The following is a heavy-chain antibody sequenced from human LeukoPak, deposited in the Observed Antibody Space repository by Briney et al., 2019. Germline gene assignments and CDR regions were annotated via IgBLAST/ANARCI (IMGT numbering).Heavy chain of an antibody. CDR2: INHSGST. CDR3: ARGAASRRWDYYYYYMDV. V-gene: IGHV4-34*01. D-gene: IGHD1-26*01. J-gene: IGHJ6*03. CDR1: GGSFSGYY. Sequence: PSETLSLTCAVYGGSFSGYYWSWIRQPPGKGLEWIGEINHSGSTNYNPSLKSRVTISVDTSKNQFSLKLSSVTAADTAVYYCARGAASRRWDYYYYYMDVWGKGTTVTVSS.